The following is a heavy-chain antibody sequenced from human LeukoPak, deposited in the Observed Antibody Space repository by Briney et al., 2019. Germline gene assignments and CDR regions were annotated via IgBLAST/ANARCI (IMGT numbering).Heavy chain of an antibody. Sequence: PGGSLRLSCAASGFNFDDHGMSWVRQVPGKGLEWVSGINWNGGSTGYADSVKGRFTISRDNAKNSLYLQMNSLRAEDTALYYCARVKDIAVAGAIDYWGQGTLVTVSS. CDR1: GFNFDDHG. J-gene: IGHJ4*02. CDR3: ARVKDIAVAGAIDY. CDR2: INWNGGST. D-gene: IGHD6-19*01. V-gene: IGHV3-20*04.